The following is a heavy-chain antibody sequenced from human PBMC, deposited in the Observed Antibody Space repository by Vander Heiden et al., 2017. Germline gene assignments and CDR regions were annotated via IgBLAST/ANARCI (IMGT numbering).Heavy chain of an antibody. J-gene: IGHJ4*02. CDR1: GVTFTSSA. CDR3: ARYNYGSF. CDR2: IRGSGDDT. V-gene: IGHV3-23*01. Sequence: EVQVLESGGGLVQPGGSVRLSCAVSGVTFTSSALGLSWVRQAPGKGLEWVASIRGSGDDTFYADSVKGRFTVSRDNSRNTLYLQMNSLRAEDTAVYYCARYNYGSFWGQGTLVTVSS. D-gene: IGHD3-10*01.